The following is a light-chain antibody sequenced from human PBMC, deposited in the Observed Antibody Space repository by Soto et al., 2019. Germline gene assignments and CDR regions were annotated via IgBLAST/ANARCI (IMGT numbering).Light chain of an antibody. CDR3: QVWDSSSDHVV. CDR2: YDS. Sequence: SYELTQPPSVSVAPGKTARITCGGNNIGGKSVEWYQQKPGQAPVLVIYYDSDRPSGIPERFSGSNSGNTATLTISRVEAGDEADYYCQVWDSSSDHVVIGGGTKLTVL. V-gene: IGLV3-21*04. J-gene: IGLJ2*01. CDR1: NIGGKS.